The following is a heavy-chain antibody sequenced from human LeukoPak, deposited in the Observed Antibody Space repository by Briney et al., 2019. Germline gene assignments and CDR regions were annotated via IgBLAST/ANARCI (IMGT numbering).Heavy chain of an antibody. V-gene: IGHV3-43*02. J-gene: IGHJ4*02. CDR1: VFIFDDYA. CDR2: ISGDGGRT. Sequence: TGGSLRLSCAASVFIFDDYAMHWVRQAPGKGLEWVSLISGDGGRTYYADSVKGRFTISRDNSKNSLYLQMNGLRTEDTALYYCTKDIGERGYSVHWGQGTLVTVSS. D-gene: IGHD5/OR15-5a*01. CDR3: TKDIGERGYSVH.